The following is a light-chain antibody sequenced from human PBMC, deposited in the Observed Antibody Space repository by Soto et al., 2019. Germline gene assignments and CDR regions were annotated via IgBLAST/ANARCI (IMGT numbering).Light chain of an antibody. CDR1: QDINNH. V-gene: IGKV1-27*01. Sequence: DIQMTQSPSSLSASVGVRVNITCQWSQDINNHLAWYQQKPGKVPNLLIWAASTLPSGVPPRFSVSGSGTYFTLTISSLQPEDVATYYCQRYNSAPKTFGQGTKVEIK. CDR2: AAS. J-gene: IGKJ1*01. CDR3: QRYNSAPKT.